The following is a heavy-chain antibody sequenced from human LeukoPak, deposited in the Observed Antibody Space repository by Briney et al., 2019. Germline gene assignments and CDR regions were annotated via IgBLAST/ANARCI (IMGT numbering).Heavy chain of an antibody. CDR1: GFTFSSYS. J-gene: IGHJ4*02. CDR2: IGSSSSYI. CDR3: ARGSGATYSSSWYLDY. Sequence: GGSLRLSCAASGFTFSSYSMNWVRQAPGKGLEWVSSIGSSSSYIYYADSVKGRFTISRGNAKNSLYLQMNSLRAEDTAVYYCARGSGATYSSSWYLDYWGQGTLVTVSS. D-gene: IGHD6-13*01. V-gene: IGHV3-21*01.